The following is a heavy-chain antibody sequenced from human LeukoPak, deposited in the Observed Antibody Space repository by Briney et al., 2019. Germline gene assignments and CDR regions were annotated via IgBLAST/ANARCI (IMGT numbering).Heavy chain of an antibody. V-gene: IGHV4-39*01. CDR2: SFYSGST. CDR1: GGSISSSTYY. D-gene: IGHD3-22*01. CDR3: ATDSSGYYGGYRGFDY. Sequence: SETLSLTCTVSGGSISSSTYYWGWIRQPPGKGLEWIGSSFYSGSTYYNPSLKSRVTISVDTSKNQFSLKLGSVTAADTAVYYCATDSSGYYGGYRGFDYWGQGTLVTVSS. J-gene: IGHJ4*02.